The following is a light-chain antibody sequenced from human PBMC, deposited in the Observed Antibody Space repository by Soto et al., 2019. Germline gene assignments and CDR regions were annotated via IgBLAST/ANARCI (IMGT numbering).Light chain of an antibody. CDR2: GNT. J-gene: IGLJ2*01. CDR1: SSNIGAGYD. Sequence: QSVLTQSPSVSGAPGQRVTISCTGSSSNIGAGYDVHWYQQLPGRAPKLLIYGNTNRPSGVPDRFSGSKSGTSASLAITGLQAEDEADYYCLSFDSSLSVVFGGGTKVTVL. V-gene: IGLV1-40*01. CDR3: LSFDSSLSVV.